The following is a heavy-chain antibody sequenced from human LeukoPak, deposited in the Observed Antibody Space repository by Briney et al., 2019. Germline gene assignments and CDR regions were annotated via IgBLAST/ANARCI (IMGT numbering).Heavy chain of an antibody. D-gene: IGHD6-13*01. V-gene: IGHV1-69-2*01. CDR1: GYTFTDYY. J-gene: IGHJ4*02. CDR3: ATDPSPGGQQLVQI. Sequence: GASVKVSCKVSGYTFTDYYMHWVQQAPGKGLEWMGLVDPEDGETIYAEKFQGRVTITADTSTDTAYMELSGLRSEDTAVYYCATDPSPGGQQLVQIWGQGTLVTVSS. CDR2: VDPEDGET.